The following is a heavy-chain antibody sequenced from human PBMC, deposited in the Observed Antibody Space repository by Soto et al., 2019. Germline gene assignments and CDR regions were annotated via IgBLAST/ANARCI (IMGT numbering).Heavy chain of an antibody. D-gene: IGHD3-3*01. CDR2: IYYSGIT. CDR3: ATHEMAWLYMLGYFDC. Sequence: PETMSLTCYLSGDSISSISNYWGWIRKPPGTGLEWIGSIYYSGITYYNPSLLSRVSVSLDPSKNQLSLKLRSLTAADTDVYYCATHEMAWLYMLGYFDCWGQGTRVTVSA. J-gene: IGHJ4*02. V-gene: IGHV4-39*01. CDR1: GDSISSISNY.